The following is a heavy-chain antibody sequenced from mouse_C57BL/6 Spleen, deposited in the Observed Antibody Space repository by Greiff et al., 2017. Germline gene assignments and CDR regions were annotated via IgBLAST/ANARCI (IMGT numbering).Heavy chain of an antibody. CDR1: GYTFTSYW. J-gene: IGHJ4*01. CDR3: ARGYYGSSPPYYAMDY. Sequence: VQLQQPGAELVRPGTSVKLSCKASGYTFTSYWMHWVKQRPGQGLEWIGVIDPSDSYTNYNQKFKGKATLTVDKSSSAAYMQLSSLTSEDSAVDYSARGYYGSSPPYYAMDYWGQGTSVTVSS. CDR2: IDPSDSYT. D-gene: IGHD1-1*01. V-gene: IGHV1-59*01.